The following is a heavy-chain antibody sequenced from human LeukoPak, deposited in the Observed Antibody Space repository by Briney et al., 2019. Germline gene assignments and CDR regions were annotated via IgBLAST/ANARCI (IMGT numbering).Heavy chain of an antibody. CDR2: IIPILGIA. D-gene: IGHD3-3*01. J-gene: IGHJ4*02. Sequence: SVKVSCRASGGTFSSYAISWVRQAPGQGLEWMGRIIPILGIANYAQKLQGRVTMTTDTSTSTAFMELRSLRSDDTAVYYCARDLTISRPPPGYWGQGTLVTVSS. CDR1: GGTFSSYA. CDR3: ARDLTISRPPPGY. V-gene: IGHV1-69*04.